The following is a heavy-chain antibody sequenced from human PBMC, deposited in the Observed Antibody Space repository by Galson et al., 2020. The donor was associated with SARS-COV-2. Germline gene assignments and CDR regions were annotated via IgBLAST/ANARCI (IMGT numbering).Heavy chain of an antibody. CDR2: IYYSGST. V-gene: IGHV4-31*03. D-gene: IGHD6-13*01. CDR3: ARVGSSWYNWFDP. J-gene: IGHJ5*02. Sequence: SETLSLTCTVSGGSISSGGYYWSWIRQHPGKGLEWIGYIYYSGSTYYNPSLKSRVTISVDTSKNQFSLKLSSVTAADTAVYYCARVGSSWYNWFDPWGQGTLVTVSS. CDR1: GGSISSGGYY.